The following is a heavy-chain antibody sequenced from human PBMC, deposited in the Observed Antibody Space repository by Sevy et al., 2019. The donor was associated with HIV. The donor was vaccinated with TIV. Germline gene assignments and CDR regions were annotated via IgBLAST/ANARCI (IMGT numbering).Heavy chain of an antibody. J-gene: IGHJ6*02. CDR3: ARLTTMPTSDDYGMDV. D-gene: IGHD4-17*01. CDR1: GYTFTGYY. Sequence: ASVKVSCKASGYTFTGYYMYWVRQAPGQGLEWMGWINPNNGGTKYAQRFQGRVTMTRDTSINTSYMELGSLTSDDTAVCYCARLTTMPTSDDYGMDVWGQGTTVTVSS. V-gene: IGHV1-2*02. CDR2: INPNNGGT.